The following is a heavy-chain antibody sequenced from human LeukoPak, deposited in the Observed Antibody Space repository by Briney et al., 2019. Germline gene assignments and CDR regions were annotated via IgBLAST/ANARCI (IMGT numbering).Heavy chain of an antibody. J-gene: IGHJ4*02. CDR3: ARSLKHIAADNYFDY. D-gene: IGHD6-13*01. CDR1: GYSFTSYW. Sequence: GESLKISCKGSGYSFTSYWIGWVRQMPGKGLEWMGIIYPGDSDTRYSPSFQGQVTISADKSTSTTYLQWSSLKASDTAMYYCARSLKHIAADNYFDYWGQGTLVTVSS. CDR2: IYPGDSDT. V-gene: IGHV5-51*01.